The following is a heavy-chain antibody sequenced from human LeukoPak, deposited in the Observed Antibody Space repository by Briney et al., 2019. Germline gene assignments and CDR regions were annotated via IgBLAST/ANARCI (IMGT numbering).Heavy chain of an antibody. CDR2: ISSNGGST. D-gene: IGHD2-8*01. J-gene: IGHJ4*02. CDR1: GSTFSSYA. CDR3: AKEYCSNSVCHSLDY. Sequence: GGSLRLSCSASGSTFSSYAMHWVRQAPGKGLEYVSAISSNGGSTYYADSVKGRFTISRDNSKNTLYLQMNSLRAEDTAVYYCAKEYCSNSVCHSLDYWGQGTLVTVSS. V-gene: IGHV3-64*04.